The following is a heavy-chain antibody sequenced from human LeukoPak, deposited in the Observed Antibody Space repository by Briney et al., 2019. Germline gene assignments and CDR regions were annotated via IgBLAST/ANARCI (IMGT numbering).Heavy chain of an antibody. Sequence: GGSLRLSCAASGFTFSSYSMNWVRPAPGKGLEWVSSISSSSSYIYYADSVKSRFTLSRDNAKNSLYLQMNSLRAEDTAVYYCARYLATSYYYYYYMDVWGEGTTVTVSS. CDR3: ARYLATSYYYYYYMDV. D-gene: IGHD5-12*01. CDR2: ISSSSSYI. V-gene: IGHV3-21*01. J-gene: IGHJ6*03. CDR1: GFTFSSYS.